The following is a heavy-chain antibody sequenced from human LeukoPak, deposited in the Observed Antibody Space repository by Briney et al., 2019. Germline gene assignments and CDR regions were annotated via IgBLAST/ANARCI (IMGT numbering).Heavy chain of an antibody. CDR1: GYTFTSYA. CDR2: INAGNGNT. J-gene: IGHJ4*02. D-gene: IGHD3-10*01. CDR3: ARGGYGSGSYNYFDY. V-gene: IGHV1-3*01. Sequence: ASVKVSCKASGYTFTSYAMHWVRQAPGQRLEWMGRINAGNGNTKYSQKFQGRVTITRDTSASTAYMELSSLRSEDTAVYYCARGGYGSGSYNYFDYWGQGTLVTVSS.